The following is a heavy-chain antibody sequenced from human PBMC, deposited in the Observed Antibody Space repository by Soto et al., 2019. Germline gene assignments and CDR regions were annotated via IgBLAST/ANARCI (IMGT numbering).Heavy chain of an antibody. CDR1: GGTFSSYA. V-gene: IGHV1-69*01. CDR3: ARLSIAARQTYGNYYYGMDV. D-gene: IGHD6-6*01. J-gene: IGHJ6*02. Sequence: QVQLVQSGAEVKKPGSSVKVSCKASGGTFSSYAISWVRQAPGQGLEWMGGIIPIFGTANYAQKFQGRVTITADESTSTAYMELSSLRSEDTAVYYCARLSIAARQTYGNYYYGMDVWGQGTTVTVSS. CDR2: IIPIFGTA.